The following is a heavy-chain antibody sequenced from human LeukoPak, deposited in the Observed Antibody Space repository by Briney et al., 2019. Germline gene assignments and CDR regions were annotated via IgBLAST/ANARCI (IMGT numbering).Heavy chain of an antibody. CDR2: IYYSGST. CDR1: GGSISSSRYY. J-gene: IGHJ1*01. Sequence: SETLSLTCTVSGGSISSSRYYWGWIRQPPGKGLEWIGSIYYSGSTYYNPSLKSRVTISVDTSKNQFSLKLSSVTAADTAVYYCAALGIPLALTFWGQGTLVTVSS. CDR3: AALGIPLALTF. D-gene: IGHD3-10*01. V-gene: IGHV4-39*01.